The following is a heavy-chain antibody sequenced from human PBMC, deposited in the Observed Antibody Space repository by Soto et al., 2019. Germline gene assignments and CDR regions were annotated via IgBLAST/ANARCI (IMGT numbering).Heavy chain of an antibody. CDR1: GYTFTSYA. V-gene: IGHV1-3*01. CDR2: INAGNGNT. Sequence: GASVKVSCKASGYTFTSYAMHWVRQAPGQRLEWMGWINAGNGNTKYSQKFQGRVTISRDTSASTAYMELSSLRSEDTAVYYCARVYYYDSSGYYDAFDIWGQGTMVTVSS. D-gene: IGHD3-22*01. J-gene: IGHJ3*02. CDR3: ARVYYYDSSGYYDAFDI.